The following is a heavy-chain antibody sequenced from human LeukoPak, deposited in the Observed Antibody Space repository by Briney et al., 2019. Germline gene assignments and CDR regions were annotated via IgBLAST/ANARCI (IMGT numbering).Heavy chain of an antibody. CDR1: GFTFSDYA. V-gene: IGHV3-23*01. J-gene: IGHJ4*02. CDR2: TTGSSGDT. CDR3: AKSHHVTAIDY. Sequence: GSLRLSCAASGFTFSDYALSWVRQTPGKGLEWVAATTGSSGDTYHADSVKGRFTISRDNSKNTLYLQMNSLRADDTAVYYCAKSHHVTAIDYWGQGTLVTVSS. D-gene: IGHD2-21*02.